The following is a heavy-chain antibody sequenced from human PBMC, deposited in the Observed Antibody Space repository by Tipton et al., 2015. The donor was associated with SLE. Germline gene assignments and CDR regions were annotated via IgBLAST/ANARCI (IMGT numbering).Heavy chain of an antibody. CDR3: AGGGYCGGDCYSDY. J-gene: IGHJ4*02. V-gene: IGHV4-61*02. Sequence: TLSLTCTVSGGSISSGSYYWSWIRQPAGKGLEWIGRIYTSGSTNYNPSLKSRVTISVDTSKNQFSLKLSSVTAADTAVYYCAGGGYCGGDCYSDYWGQGTLVTVSS. D-gene: IGHD2-21*01. CDR1: GGSISSGSYY. CDR2: IYTSGST.